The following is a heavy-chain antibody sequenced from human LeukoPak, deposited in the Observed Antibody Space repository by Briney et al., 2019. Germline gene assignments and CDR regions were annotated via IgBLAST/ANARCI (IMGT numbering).Heavy chain of an antibody. V-gene: IGHV4-59*08. J-gene: IGHJ2*01. CDR3: ARLKLGAYFDL. D-gene: IGHD3-16*01. CDR2: VYNSGDT. CDR1: GGSTSSDY. Sequence: SETLSLTCTVSGGSTSSDYWSWIRQSPGKGLEWVGYVYNSGDTGKNPSLKSRVTILLDTSKNQCSLKLTSVSAADTAVYYCARLKLGAYFDLWGRGTLVAVSS.